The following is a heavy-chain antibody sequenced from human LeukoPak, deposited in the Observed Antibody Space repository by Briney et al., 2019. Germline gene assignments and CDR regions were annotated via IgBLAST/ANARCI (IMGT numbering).Heavy chain of an antibody. D-gene: IGHD7-27*01. Sequence: PKASVKVSCKASGYTFTSYDFNWVRQATGQRPEWMGWMSPNSGDTGYAQKFQDRVTMTRNTSISTAYMGLSSLRSDDTAVYYCARGPPNWGYDYWGPGTLVTVSS. J-gene: IGHJ4*02. CDR2: MSPNSGDT. CDR3: ARGPPNWGYDY. CDR1: GYTFTSYD. V-gene: IGHV1-8*01.